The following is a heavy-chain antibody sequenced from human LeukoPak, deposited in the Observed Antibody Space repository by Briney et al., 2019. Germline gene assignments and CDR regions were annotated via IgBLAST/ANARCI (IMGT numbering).Heavy chain of an antibody. Sequence: PGGSLRLSCAASGFIFSSYSMNWVRQAPGKGLEWVSSISSSSSYIYYADSVKGRFTISRDNAKNSLYLQMNTLRAEDTAVYYRARVKLERNPPVDYWGQGTLVTVSS. D-gene: IGHD1-1*01. CDR2: ISSSSSYI. CDR1: GFIFSSYS. CDR3: ARVKLERNPPVDY. V-gene: IGHV3-21*01. J-gene: IGHJ4*02.